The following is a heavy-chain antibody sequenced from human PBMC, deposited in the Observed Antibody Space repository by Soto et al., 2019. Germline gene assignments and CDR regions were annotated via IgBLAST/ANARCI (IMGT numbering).Heavy chain of an antibody. J-gene: IGHJ4*02. CDR1: GFIVSSSS. Sequence: VQLVETGGGLIQPGGSLRLSCAASGFIVSSSSMSWVRQAPGKGLEWVSVLYSDGRTYYADSVKGRFTISRDNSKNTLYLQMNSLSAEDTAVYYCARCSGWYGQCYFDCWGQGTLVTVSS. CDR3: ARCSGWYGQCYFDC. CDR2: LYSDGRT. V-gene: IGHV3-53*02. D-gene: IGHD6-13*01.